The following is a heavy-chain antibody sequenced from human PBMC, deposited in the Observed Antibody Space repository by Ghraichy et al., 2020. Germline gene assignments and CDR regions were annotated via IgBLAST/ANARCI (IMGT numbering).Heavy chain of an antibody. J-gene: IGHJ4*02. CDR2: IYYSGST. V-gene: IGHV4-39*07. Sequence: SQTLSLTCTVSGGSISSSSYYWGWIRQPPGKGLEWIGSIYYSGSTYYNPSLKSRVTISVDTSKNQFSLKLSSVTAADTAVYYCARQRPHKYYDFWSGYYTANFDYWGQGTLVTVSS. CDR1: GGSISSSSYY. D-gene: IGHD3-3*01. CDR3: ARQRPHKYYDFWSGYYTANFDY.